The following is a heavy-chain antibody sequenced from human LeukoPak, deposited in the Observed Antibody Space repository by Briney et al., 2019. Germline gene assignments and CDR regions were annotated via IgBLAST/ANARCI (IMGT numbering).Heavy chain of an antibody. CDR2: ISSSGSTI. D-gene: IGHD6-19*01. Sequence: AGGSLRLSCAASGFTFSSYEMNWVRQAPGKGLEWVSYISSSGSTIYYADSVKGRFTISRDNAKNSLYLQMNSLRAEDTAVYYCARVGGGYSSGWYGRYYYYMDVWGKGTTVTISS. CDR1: GFTFSSYE. V-gene: IGHV3-48*03. J-gene: IGHJ6*03. CDR3: ARVGGGYSSGWYGRYYYYMDV.